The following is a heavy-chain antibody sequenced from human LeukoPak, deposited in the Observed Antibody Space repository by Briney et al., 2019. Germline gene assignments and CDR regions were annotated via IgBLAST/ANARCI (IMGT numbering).Heavy chain of an antibody. Sequence: ASVKVSCKASGYTFTDYYMHWVQQAPGKGLEWMGRVDPEDGETIYAEKFQGRVTITADTSTDTAYMELSSLRSEDTAVYYCATGSHYYDSSGYPQDAFDIWGQGTMVTVSS. D-gene: IGHD3-22*01. V-gene: IGHV1-69-2*01. CDR3: ATGSHYYDSSGYPQDAFDI. CDR2: VDPEDGET. J-gene: IGHJ3*02. CDR1: GYTFTDYY.